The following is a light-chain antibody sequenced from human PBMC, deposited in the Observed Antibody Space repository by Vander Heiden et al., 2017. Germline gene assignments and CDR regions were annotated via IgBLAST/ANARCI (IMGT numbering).Light chain of an antibody. CDR1: SPTIGNNY. Sequence: QSVLTQPPSVSAAPGQRVTISCSGSSPTIGNNYVSWYQHRPGTAPKRLIFDNNKRPSGIPDRFSGSKSGTSATLGITGLQTGDEAGYYCGTWDNSLRAEVFGGGTELTVL. CDR3: GTWDNSLRAEV. J-gene: IGLJ2*01. CDR2: DNN. V-gene: IGLV1-51*01.